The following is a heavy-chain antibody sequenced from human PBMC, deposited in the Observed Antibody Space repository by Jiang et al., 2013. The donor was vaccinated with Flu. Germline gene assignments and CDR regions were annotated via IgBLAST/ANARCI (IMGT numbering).Heavy chain of an antibody. D-gene: IGHD5-18*01. CDR1: GDTLTSYA. J-gene: IGHJ4*02. CDR2: ILPIFGTS. Sequence: GAEVKKPGSSVKVSCKASGDTLTSYAIYWVRQAPGQGLEWMGGILPIFGTSSYAQKLQGRVTITADRSTGTAYMELSSLRSEDTAVYYCARGVGGYGDYADYWGQGTLVTVSS. CDR3: ARGVGGYGDYADY. V-gene: IGHV1-69*06.